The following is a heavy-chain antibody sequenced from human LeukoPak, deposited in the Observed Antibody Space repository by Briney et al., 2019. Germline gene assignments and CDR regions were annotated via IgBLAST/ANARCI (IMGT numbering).Heavy chain of an antibody. CDR2: INHSGST. V-gene: IGHV4-34*01. CDR3: ARGGSSWPKHAYHYYYGMDV. D-gene: IGHD6-13*01. CDR1: GGSFSGYY. J-gene: IGHJ6*02. Sequence: SETLSLTCAVYGGSFSGYYWSWIRQPPGKGLEWIGEINHSGSTNYNPSLKSRVTISVDTSKNQFSLTLSSVTAADTAVYYCARGGSSWPKHAYHYYYGMDVWGQGTTVTVSS.